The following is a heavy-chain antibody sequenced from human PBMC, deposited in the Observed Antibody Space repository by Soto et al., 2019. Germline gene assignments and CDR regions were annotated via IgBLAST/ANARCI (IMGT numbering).Heavy chain of an antibody. CDR3: ATHCTNGVCYTY. Sequence: PGGSLRLSCAASGFTFSSYAMSWVRQAPGKGLEWVSAISGSGGSTYYADSVKGRFTISRDNSKNTLYLQMNSLRAEDTAVYYCATHCTNGVCYTYWGQGTLVTVSS. CDR2: ISGSGGST. D-gene: IGHD2-8*01. CDR1: GFTFSSYA. V-gene: IGHV3-23*01. J-gene: IGHJ4*02.